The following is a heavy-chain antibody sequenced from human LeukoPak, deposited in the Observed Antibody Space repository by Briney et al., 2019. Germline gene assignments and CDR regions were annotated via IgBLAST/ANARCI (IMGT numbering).Heavy chain of an antibody. CDR2: INHSGST. V-gene: IGHV4-34*01. J-gene: IGHJ3*02. Sequence: PSETLSLTCAVYGGSFSGYYWSWIRQPPGKGLEWIGEINHSGSTNYNPSLKSRVTISVDTSKNQFSLKLSSVTAADTAVYYCARAFPNDYVWGSYRYNDAFDIWGQGTMVTVSS. D-gene: IGHD3-16*02. CDR3: ARAFPNDYVWGSYRYNDAFDI. CDR1: GGSFSGYY.